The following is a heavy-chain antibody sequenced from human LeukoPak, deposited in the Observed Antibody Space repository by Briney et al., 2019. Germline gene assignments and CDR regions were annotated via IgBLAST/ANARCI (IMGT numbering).Heavy chain of an antibody. CDR1: GFTLSSYC. CDR2: IYRGDST. V-gene: IGHV3-66*01. J-gene: IGHJ6*02. Sequence: GGALRLSCAASGFTLSSYCMKWVRQAPGEGLEWVSTIYRGDSTYYADSVKGRFTISRDNSKNTLYLQLNSLRAEDTAVYYCARDPGLPNGMAVWGQGTTVTVSS. CDR3: ARDPGLPNGMAV.